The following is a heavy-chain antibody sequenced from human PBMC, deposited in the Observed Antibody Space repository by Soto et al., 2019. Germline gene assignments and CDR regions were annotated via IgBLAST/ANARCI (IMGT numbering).Heavy chain of an antibody. V-gene: IGHV1-3*01. CDR1: GYTFTSYA. CDR3: ASEYCGGDCYSAARYGMDV. J-gene: IGHJ6*02. Sequence: ASVKVPCKASGYTFTSYAMHWVRQAPGQRLEWMGWINAGNGNTKYSQKFQGRVTITRDTSASTAYMELSSLRSEDTAVYYCASEYCGGDCYSAARYGMDVWGQGTTVTVSS. CDR2: INAGNGNT. D-gene: IGHD2-21*02.